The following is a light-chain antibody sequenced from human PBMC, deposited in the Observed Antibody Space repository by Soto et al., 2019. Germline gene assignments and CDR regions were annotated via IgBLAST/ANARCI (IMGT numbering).Light chain of an antibody. Sequence: DIPMTQSPSSLSASVGDRVTITCQASQDITNDLNWYQQKPGKAPKVLFYEASNLKTGVPSRFSGSGSGTDFTFTISSLQPEDIATYFCQQYDNVPLTFGGGTKVEIK. J-gene: IGKJ4*01. CDR3: QQYDNVPLT. CDR1: QDITND. V-gene: IGKV1-33*01. CDR2: EAS.